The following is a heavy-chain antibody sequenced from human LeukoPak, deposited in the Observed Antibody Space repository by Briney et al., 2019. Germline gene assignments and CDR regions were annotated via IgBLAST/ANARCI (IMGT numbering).Heavy chain of an antibody. CDR2: T. Sequence: SETLSLTCAVYGGSFSGYYWGWIRQPPGKGLEWSTYYNPSLKSRVTISVDTSKNQFSLKLSSVTAADTAVYYCARRVFGGAFDIWGQGTMVTVSS. V-gene: IGHV4-34*01. J-gene: IGHJ3*02. D-gene: IGHD3-10*02. CDR1: GGSFSGYY. CDR3: ARRVFGGAFDI.